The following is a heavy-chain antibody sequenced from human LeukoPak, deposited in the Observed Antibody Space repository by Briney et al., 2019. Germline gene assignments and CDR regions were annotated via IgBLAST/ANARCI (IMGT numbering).Heavy chain of an antibody. V-gene: IGHV3-48*01. D-gene: IGHD1-1*01. CDR1: GFTLSSYS. Sequence: PGGSLRLSCAASGFTLSSYSMNWVRQSPGKVLGCVSYIRSGGDTSYYVDALRGRFTSPSDNAKNPLYVQTNSLGADRAVVCYWASRTITWYKTLNWFDRLGQRTQGTVFS. J-gene: IGHJ5*01. CDR2: IRSGGDTS. CDR3: ASRTITWYKTLNWFDR.